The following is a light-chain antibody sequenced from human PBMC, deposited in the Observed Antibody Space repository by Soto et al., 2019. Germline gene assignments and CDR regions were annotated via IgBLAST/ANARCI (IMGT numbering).Light chain of an antibody. CDR3: QQYHGSSLT. CDR1: ESVHKW. J-gene: IGKJ1*01. CDR2: DAS. V-gene: IGKV1-5*01. Sequence: DIQMTQSPPALSASVGDRVTITCRASESVHKWLAWYQQKVGKAPKVLIYDASTLETGVPSRFSGSGSGTEFALTISSLQPNESATYFCQQYHGSSLTFAQVTKVEI.